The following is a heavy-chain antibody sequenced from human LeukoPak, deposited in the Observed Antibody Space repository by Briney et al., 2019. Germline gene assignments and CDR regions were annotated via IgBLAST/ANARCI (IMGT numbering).Heavy chain of an antibody. Sequence: PSQTLSLTCTVSGGSISSGDYYWSWIRQPPGKGLEWIGYIYFSGTTYHNPSLKSRLTISVDTSKNQFSLRLNSMTAADTAVYYCARLRKVGAKFDSLGQGTLGTVSS. V-gene: IGHV4-30-4*01. CDR1: GGSISSGDYY. CDR3: ARLRKVGAKFDS. CDR2: IYFSGTT. J-gene: IGHJ5*01. D-gene: IGHD1-26*01.